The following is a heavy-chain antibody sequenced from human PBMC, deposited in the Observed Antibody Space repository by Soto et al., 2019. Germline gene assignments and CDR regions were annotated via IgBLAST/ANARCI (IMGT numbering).Heavy chain of an antibody. D-gene: IGHD3-16*02. CDR1: GFTLSMSA. CDR2: ISDSGDRT. J-gene: IGHJ3*01. Sequence: GGSLRLSCASSGFTLSMSAVNWVRQAPGKGLEWVSYISDSGDRTYYADSVKGRFTISRDRSKNTVSLQMDSLRAEDTAVYYCAKDRGIIVKAGDAFDVWGQGAKVTVSS. CDR3: AKDRGIIVKAGDAFDV. V-gene: IGHV3-23*01.